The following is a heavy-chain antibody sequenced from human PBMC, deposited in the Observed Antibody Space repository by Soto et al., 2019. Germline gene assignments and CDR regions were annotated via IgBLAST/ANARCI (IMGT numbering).Heavy chain of an antibody. V-gene: IGHV3-23*01. CDR1: GFTFSSHA. CDR3: AKDLQFSGWLSAQTFDY. J-gene: IGHJ4*02. CDR2: ITGSGDST. Sequence: EVQLLESGGGLVQPGGSLRLSCAVSGFTFSSHAMSWVRQARGKGLECVSSITGSGDSTYYADSVKGRFTISRDKSKSTLYLQMNSLRAEDTAVYYCAKDLQFSGWLSAQTFDYWGQGTQVTVSS. D-gene: IGHD6-19*01.